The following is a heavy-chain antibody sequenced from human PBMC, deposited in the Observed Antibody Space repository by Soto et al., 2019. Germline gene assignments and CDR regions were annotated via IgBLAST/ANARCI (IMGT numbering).Heavy chain of an antibody. V-gene: IGHV3-74*01. J-gene: IGHJ4*02. Sequence: PGGSLRLSCAASGFTFSSYGMHWVRQAPGKGLMWVSRINSDGSSTGYADSVMGRFTISRDNAKNTLYLQMNSLRAEDTAVYYCARDQGYCSGGSCYVAGYWGQGTLVTVSS. CDR1: GFTFSSYG. CDR2: INSDGSST. CDR3: ARDQGYCSGGSCYVAGY. D-gene: IGHD2-15*01.